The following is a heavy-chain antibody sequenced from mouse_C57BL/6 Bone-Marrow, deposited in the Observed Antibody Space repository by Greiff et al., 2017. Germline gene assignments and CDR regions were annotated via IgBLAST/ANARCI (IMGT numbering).Heavy chain of an antibody. Sequence: QVQLQQSGAELARLGASVKMSCKASGYTFTSYTMHWVKQRPGQGLEWIGYINPSSGYTKYNQKFKDKATLTADKSSSTAYMQLSSLTSEDSAVYYCADGYYVEYYFDYWGQGTTLTVSS. V-gene: IGHV1-4*01. D-gene: IGHD2-3*01. CDR2: INPSSGYT. CDR3: ADGYYVEYYFDY. J-gene: IGHJ2*01. CDR1: GYTFTSYT.